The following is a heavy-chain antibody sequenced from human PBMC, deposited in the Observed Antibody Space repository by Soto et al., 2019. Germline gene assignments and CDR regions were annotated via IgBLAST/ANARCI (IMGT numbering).Heavy chain of an antibody. CDR1: GGSISSYY. Sequence: SETLSLTCTVSGGSISSYYWSWIRQPPGKGLEWIGYIYYSGSTSYNPSLKSRVTISVDTSKNQFSLKLSSVTAADTAVYYCARRYGGTFDYWGQGTLVTVSS. CDR3: ARRYGGTFDY. CDR2: IYYSGST. J-gene: IGHJ4*02. V-gene: IGHV4-59*08. D-gene: IGHD2-15*01.